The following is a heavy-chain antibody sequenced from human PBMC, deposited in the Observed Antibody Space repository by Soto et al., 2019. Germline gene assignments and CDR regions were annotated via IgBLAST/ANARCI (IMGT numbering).Heavy chain of an antibody. V-gene: IGHV1-69*13. CDR1: GGTFSSYA. CDR3: ARVPGYCSSTSCYYYYGMDV. D-gene: IGHD2-2*01. CDR2: IIPIFGTA. Sequence: SSVKVSCKASGGTFSSYAISWVRQAPGQGLEWMGGIIPIFGTANYAQKFQGRVTIIADESTSTAYMELSSLRSEDTAVYYCARVPGYCSSTSCYYYYGMDVWGQGTTVTVSS. J-gene: IGHJ6*02.